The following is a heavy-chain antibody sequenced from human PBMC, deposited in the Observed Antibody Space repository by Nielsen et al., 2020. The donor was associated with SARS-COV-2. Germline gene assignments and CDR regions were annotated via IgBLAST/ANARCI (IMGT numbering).Heavy chain of an antibody. V-gene: IGHV3-20*04. CDR3: ARGFNYGPFDL. D-gene: IGHD3-10*01. Sequence: GESLKISCAASRFTFDDYGMSWVRQLPGKGLEWVSGVTRNDLNTDYADSVKGRFTISRDNAKNSLHLQMNSLRGEDTALYYCARGFNYGPFDLWGQGTLVTVSS. CDR1: RFTFDDYG. CDR2: VTRNDLNT. J-gene: IGHJ4*02.